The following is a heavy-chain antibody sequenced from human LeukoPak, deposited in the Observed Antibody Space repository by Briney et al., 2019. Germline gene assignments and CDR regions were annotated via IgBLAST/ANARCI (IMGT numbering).Heavy chain of an antibody. CDR3: ARGGVGVRQAVFDY. Sequence: ASVKVSCKASGGTFSNYDITWVRQAPGQGLEWMGGIIPIFGTANYAQKFQGRVTITADESTSTAYMEVSSLRSEDTAVYYCARGGVGVRQAVFDYWGQGTLVTVSS. J-gene: IGHJ4*02. V-gene: IGHV1-69*01. CDR1: GGTFSNYD. D-gene: IGHD1-26*01. CDR2: IIPIFGTA.